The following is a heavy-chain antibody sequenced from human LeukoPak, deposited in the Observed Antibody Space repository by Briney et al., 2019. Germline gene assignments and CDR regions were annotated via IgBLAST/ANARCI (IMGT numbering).Heavy chain of an antibody. V-gene: IGHV4-30-4*01. CDR3: AREVDYGDHGWFDP. Sequence: SETLSLTCNVSGGSISSGDYYWSWIRQPPGKGLEWIGYIYYSGRTHYNPSLKSRVTISVDTSKNQFSLKLSSVTAADTAVYYCAREVDYGDHGWFDPWGQGTLVTVSS. J-gene: IGHJ5*02. CDR2: IYYSGRT. D-gene: IGHD4-17*01. CDR1: GGSISSGDYY.